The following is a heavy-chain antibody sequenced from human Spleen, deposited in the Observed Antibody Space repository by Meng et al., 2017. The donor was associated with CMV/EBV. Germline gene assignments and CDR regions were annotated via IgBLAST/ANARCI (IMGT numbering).Heavy chain of an antibody. J-gene: IGHJ4*02. CDR2: IIPIFGTA. V-gene: IGHV1-69*05. Sequence: SVKVSCKASGGTFSSYAISWVRQAPGQGLEWMGGIIPIFGTANYAQKFQGRVTITTDESTSTAYMELSSLTSEDTAVYYCARDRTMHQLPLCYWGQGTLVTVSS. D-gene: IGHD2-2*01. CDR3: ARDRTMHQLPLCY. CDR1: GGTFSSYA.